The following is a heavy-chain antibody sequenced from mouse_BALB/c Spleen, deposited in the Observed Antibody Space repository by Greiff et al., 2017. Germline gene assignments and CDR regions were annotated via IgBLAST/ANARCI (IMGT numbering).Heavy chain of an antibody. Sequence: QVQLQQSGPELVKPGASVKMSCKASGYTFTSYYIHWVKQRPGQGLEWIGWIYPGDGSTKYNEKFKGKTTLTADKSSSTAYMLLSSLTSEDSAIYFCANSWDGWFAYWGQGTLVTVSA. CDR3: ANSWDGWFAY. CDR2: IYPGDGST. CDR1: GYTFTSYY. J-gene: IGHJ3*01. D-gene: IGHD4-1*01. V-gene: IGHV1S56*01.